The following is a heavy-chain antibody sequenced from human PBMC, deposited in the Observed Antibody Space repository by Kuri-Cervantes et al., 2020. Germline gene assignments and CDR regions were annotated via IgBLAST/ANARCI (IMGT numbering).Heavy chain of an antibody. CDR2: TRHDGSNK. J-gene: IGHJ4*02. CDR3: AKDLWEYQLLDTAFDY. D-gene: IGHD2-2*01. CDR1: GLTFSSYG. V-gene: IGHV3-30*02. Sequence: GESLKISCAASGLTFSSYGMHWVRQAPGKGLEWVAFTRHDGSNKSYADSVKGRFTVSRDNYKNTLYLQMNSLRAEDTAVYYCAKDLWEYQLLDTAFDYWGQGTLVTVSS.